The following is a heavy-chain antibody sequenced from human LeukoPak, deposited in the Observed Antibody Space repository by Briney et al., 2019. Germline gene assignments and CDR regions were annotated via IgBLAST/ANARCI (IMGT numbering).Heavy chain of an antibody. CDR1: GYTFTGYY. Sequence: ASVKVSCKASGYTFTGYYMHWVRQAPGQGLEWMGWINPNSSGTNYAQKFQGWVTMTRDTSISTAYMELSRLRSDDTAVYYCARAYYDSSGYYNWFDPWGQGTLVTVSS. J-gene: IGHJ5*02. CDR3: ARAYYDSSGYYNWFDP. D-gene: IGHD3-22*01. V-gene: IGHV1-2*04. CDR2: INPNSSGT.